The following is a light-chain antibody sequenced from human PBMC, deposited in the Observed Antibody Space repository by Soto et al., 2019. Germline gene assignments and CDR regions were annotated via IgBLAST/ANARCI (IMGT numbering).Light chain of an antibody. CDR3: MQAKDLPHT. CDR1: PSLVGRDGVTY. Sequence: IVMTQTPLASRVILGQPASISCRSSPSLVGRDGVTYLTWLQQRPGQPPRLLIYRNSARFLWAPDRCRGSGAGTDFTLESSRVEPEDVGIYYCMQAKDLPHTFGQGTKLEIE. V-gene: IGKV2-24*01. CDR2: RNS. J-gene: IGKJ2*01.